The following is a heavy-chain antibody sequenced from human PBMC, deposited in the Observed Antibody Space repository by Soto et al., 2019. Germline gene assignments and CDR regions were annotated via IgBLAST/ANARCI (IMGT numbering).Heavy chain of an antibody. V-gene: IGHV2-5*02. J-gene: IGHJ4*02. CDR3: AHRVLRTVFGLVTTTAIYFDF. CDR1: GFSLTTSGVG. D-gene: IGHD3-3*01. CDR2: IYWDADK. Sequence: QITLNESGPTQVKPRQTLTLTCTFSGFSLTTSGVGVGWIRQSPGKAPEWLALIYWDADKRYSPSLKRRLTITKDTTKNQVVLTMADLDPADTATYYCAHRVLRTVFGLVTTTAIYFDFWGQGTPVAVSS.